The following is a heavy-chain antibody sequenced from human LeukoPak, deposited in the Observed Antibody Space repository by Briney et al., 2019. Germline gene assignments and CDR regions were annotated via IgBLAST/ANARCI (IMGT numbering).Heavy chain of an antibody. J-gene: IGHJ4*02. CDR2: IYTGGST. D-gene: IGHD5-24*01. CDR1: GFSVSDNY. Sequence: GGSLRLSCAASGFSVSDNYMSWVRQAPGKGLEWVSVIYTGGSTYYADSVRGRFTISRDNSKNTLFLQMNSLRAEDTAVYYCASRDGYKFGYWGQGILVTVSS. V-gene: IGHV3-53*01. CDR3: ASRDGYKFGY.